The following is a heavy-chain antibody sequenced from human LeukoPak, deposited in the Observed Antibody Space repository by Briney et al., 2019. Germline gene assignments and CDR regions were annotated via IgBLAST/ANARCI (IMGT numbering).Heavy chain of an antibody. J-gene: IGHJ5*02. D-gene: IGHD3-10*01. CDR2: ISSSSSYI. Sequence: PGGSLTLSCAASGFTFTGFFMSWLRQAPGKGLEWVSSISSSSSYIYYADSVKGRFTISRDNAKNSLYLQMNSLRAEDTAVYYCAREVGFGELSQGYIDWFDPWGQGTLVTVSS. V-gene: IGHV3-21*01. CDR3: AREVGFGELSQGYIDWFDP. CDR1: GFTFTGFF.